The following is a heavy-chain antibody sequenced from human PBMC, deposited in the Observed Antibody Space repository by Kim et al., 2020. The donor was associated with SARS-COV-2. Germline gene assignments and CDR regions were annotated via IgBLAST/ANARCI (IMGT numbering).Heavy chain of an antibody. V-gene: IGHV3-23*01. Sequence: GGSLRLSCGVSGFSFVGHAMTWVRQPPGKGLEWVSAISHSGGGTYYSDSVQGRFTVSRDNSQNMLYLQMNSLRAEDTAIYYCARRPNFGGRDHYAYDHWGQGTLVTVSS. CDR1: GFSFVGHA. CDR3: ARRPNFGGRDHYAYDH. CDR2: ISHSGGGT. J-gene: IGHJ4*02. D-gene: IGHD3-10*01.